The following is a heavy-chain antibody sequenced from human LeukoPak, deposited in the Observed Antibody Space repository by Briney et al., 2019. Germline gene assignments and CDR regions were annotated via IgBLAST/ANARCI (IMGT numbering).Heavy chain of an antibody. D-gene: IGHD3-10*01. CDR2: IIPILGIA. V-gene: IGHV1-69*04. CDR3: ARAGMGVIFPFDY. Sequence: SVKVSCKASGGTFSSYAISWVRQAPGQGLEWMGRIIPILGIANYAQKFQGRVTITADKSTSTAYMELSSLRSEDTAVYYCARAGMGVIFPFDYWGQGTLVTVSS. CDR1: GGTFSSYA. J-gene: IGHJ4*02.